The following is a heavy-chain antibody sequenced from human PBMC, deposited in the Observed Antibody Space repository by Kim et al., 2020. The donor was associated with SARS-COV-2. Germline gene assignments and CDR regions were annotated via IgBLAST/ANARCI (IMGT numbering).Heavy chain of an antibody. D-gene: IGHD3-22*01. J-gene: IGHJ6*02. V-gene: IGHV5-10-1*01. CDR3: ARILYDRGDYNDMDV. Sequence: GESLKISCKGSGYSFTSYWISWVRQMPGKGLEWMGRIDPSDSYTNYSPSFQGHVTISADKSISTAYLQWSSLKASDTAMYYCARILYDRGDYNDMDVWGQGTTVTVSS. CDR2: IDPSDSYT. CDR1: GYSFTSYW.